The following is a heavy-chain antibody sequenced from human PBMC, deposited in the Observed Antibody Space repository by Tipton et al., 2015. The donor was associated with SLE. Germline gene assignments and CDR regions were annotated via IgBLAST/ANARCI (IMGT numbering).Heavy chain of an antibody. J-gene: IGHJ4*02. V-gene: IGHV3-48*01. Sequence: SLRLSCAASGFTFSSYSMNWVRQAPGKGLEWVSYISSSSSTIYYADSVKGRFTISRDNAKNSLYLQMNSLRAEDTAVYYCARRPGLGTMRDEDYWGQGTLVTVTS. CDR1: GFTFSSYS. CDR3: ARRPGLGTMRDEDY. D-gene: IGHD3-22*01. CDR2: ISSSSSTI.